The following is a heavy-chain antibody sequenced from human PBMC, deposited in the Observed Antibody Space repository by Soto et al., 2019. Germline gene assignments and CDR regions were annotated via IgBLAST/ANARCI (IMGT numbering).Heavy chain of an antibody. CDR3: ASHKRGYCSGGSCYSGWFDP. Sequence: SETLSLTCTVSGGSISSSSYYWGWIRQPPGKGLEWIGSIYYSGSTYYNPSLKSRVTISVDTSKNQFSLKLSSVTAADTAVYYCASHKRGYCSGGSCYSGWFDPWGQGTLVTVSS. D-gene: IGHD2-15*01. V-gene: IGHV4-39*01. CDR1: GGSISSSSYY. CDR2: IYYSGST. J-gene: IGHJ5*02.